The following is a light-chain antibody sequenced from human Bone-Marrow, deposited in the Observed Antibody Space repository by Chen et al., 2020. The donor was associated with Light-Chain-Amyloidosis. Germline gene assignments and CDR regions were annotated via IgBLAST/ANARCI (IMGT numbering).Light chain of an antibody. CDR2: GVN. V-gene: IGLV2-14*01. Sequence: QSALTQPASVSGSPGQSITISCTGTSSDIGGYNFVSWFQQHPGKVPKVIIYGVNNRPSGVANRFSGSKSGNTASLTISGLQAEDEADYYCSSHTSSDTWVFGGGTKLTVL. CDR1: SSDIGGYNF. CDR3: SSHTSSDTWV. J-gene: IGLJ3*02.